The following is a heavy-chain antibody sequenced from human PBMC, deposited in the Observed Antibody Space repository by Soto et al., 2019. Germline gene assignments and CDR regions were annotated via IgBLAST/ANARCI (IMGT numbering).Heavy chain of an antibody. J-gene: IGHJ4*02. CDR1: GFTFSSYA. Sequence: GGSLRLSCAASGFTFSSYAMTWVRQAPGKGLEWVSAISSGGGTTYYADSLKGRFTISRENPKNSLYLQMNSLRDADTAVYYCARDSCTNTICAADYWGQGTLVTVSS. D-gene: IGHD2-2*01. CDR2: ISSGGGTT. CDR3: ARDSCTNTICAADY. V-gene: IGHV3-23*01.